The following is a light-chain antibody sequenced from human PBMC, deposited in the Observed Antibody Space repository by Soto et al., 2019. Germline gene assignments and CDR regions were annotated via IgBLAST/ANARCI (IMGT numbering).Light chain of an antibody. J-gene: IGKJ1*01. V-gene: IGKV3-20*01. CDR1: QSVSSGY. Sequence: EIVWTQSPGTLSFSPVERATLSFRSSQSVSSGYLAWYQQKPGQAPRLLIYGASNRATGIPDRFSGSGSGTDFTLTISRLEPEDFAVYYCQQYGSSPRTFGQGTKVDIK. CDR3: QQYGSSPRT. CDR2: GAS.